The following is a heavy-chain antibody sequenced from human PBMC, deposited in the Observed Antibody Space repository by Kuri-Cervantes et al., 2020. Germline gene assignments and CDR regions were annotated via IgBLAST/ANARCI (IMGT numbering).Heavy chain of an antibody. J-gene: IGHJ6*03. V-gene: IGHV1-18*01. CDR3: ARVTFVGVVILGGVGYMDV. CDR1: GYTFTSYG. Sequence: ASVKVSCKASGYTFTSYGISWVRQAPGQGLEWMGWISVYNGDTNYAKQFQGRVTMTTDTSTGKAYMQLRSLRSDDTAVYYCARVTFVGVVILGGVGYMDVWGKGTTVTVSS. CDR2: ISVYNGDT. D-gene: IGHD3-3*01.